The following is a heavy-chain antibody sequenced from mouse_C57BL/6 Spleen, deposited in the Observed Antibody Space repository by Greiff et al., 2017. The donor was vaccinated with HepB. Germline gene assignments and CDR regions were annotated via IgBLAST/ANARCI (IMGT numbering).Heavy chain of an antibody. CDR1: GYTFTSYW. J-gene: IGHJ1*03. CDR2: LAPYDSYT. CDR3: TRGSSYWYFDV. V-gene: IGHV1-50*01. Sequence: QVQLQQPGAELVKPGASVKLSCKASGYTFTSYWMQWVKQRPGQCLEWIGELAPYDSYTNYNQKVKGKATLTVDTSTSTAYMQRSSLTSEDSAVDYCTRGSSYWYFDVWGTGTTVTVSS. D-gene: IGHD1-1*01.